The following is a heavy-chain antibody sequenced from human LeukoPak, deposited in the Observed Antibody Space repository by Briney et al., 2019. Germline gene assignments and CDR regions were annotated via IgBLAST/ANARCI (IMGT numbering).Heavy chain of an antibody. V-gene: IGHV3-73*01. Sequence: GGSLRLSCAASGFIFSGSAMQWVRQASGKGLEWVGRIRSKANNYATTYAASVKGRFTISRDDSKNTAYLQMNSLKTEDTAVYYCTRHQGAGGSGVDYWGQGTLVTVSS. J-gene: IGHJ4*02. CDR1: GFIFSGSA. CDR3: TRHQGAGGSGVDY. CDR2: IRSKANNYAT. D-gene: IGHD2-15*01.